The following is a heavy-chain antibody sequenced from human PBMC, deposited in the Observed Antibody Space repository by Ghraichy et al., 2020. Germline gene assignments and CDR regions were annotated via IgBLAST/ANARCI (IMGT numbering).Heavy chain of an antibody. CDR2: ISSNSSYR. CDR3: ARTETGFDY. V-gene: IGHV3-21*01. CDR1: GFTFSTSS. D-gene: IGHD1-14*01. J-gene: IGHJ4*02. Sequence: GGSLRLSCAASGFTFSTSSMNWVRQAPGKGLEWVSFISSNSSYRYYADSVKGRFTISRDNAKNSLYLQMNTLRAEDTAVYYCARTETGFDYWGPGTLVTVSS.